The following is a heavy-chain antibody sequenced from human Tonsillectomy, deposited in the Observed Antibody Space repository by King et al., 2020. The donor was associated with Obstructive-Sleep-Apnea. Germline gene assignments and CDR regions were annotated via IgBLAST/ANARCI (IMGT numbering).Heavy chain of an antibody. CDR2: ICWNSGGL. J-gene: IGHJ6*02. CDR1: GFTFEYYD. Sequence: VQRVESGGGLVQPDRSLRLSCAASGFTFEYYDMHWVRQAPGKGLGGVSGICWNSGGLGYADSVNGRFTISRDNAKNSLFLQMNSLRVEDTALYYCAKDIAAAAWGAMDVWGQGTTVTVSS. D-gene: IGHD6-13*01. V-gene: IGHV3-9*01. CDR3: AKDIAAAAWGAMDV.